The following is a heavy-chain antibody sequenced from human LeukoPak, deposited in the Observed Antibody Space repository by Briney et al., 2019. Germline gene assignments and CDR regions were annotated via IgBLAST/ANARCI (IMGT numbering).Heavy chain of an antibody. D-gene: IGHD6-13*01. J-gene: IGHJ4*02. Sequence: ASVKDSCKASGGTFSSYAISWVRQAPGQGLEWMGGIISIFGTANYAQKFQGRVTITADESTSTAYMELSSLRSEDTAVYYCARGTVAAAEYYFDYWGQGTLVTVSS. CDR3: ARGTVAAAEYYFDY. CDR2: IISIFGTA. CDR1: GGTFSSYA. V-gene: IGHV1-69*13.